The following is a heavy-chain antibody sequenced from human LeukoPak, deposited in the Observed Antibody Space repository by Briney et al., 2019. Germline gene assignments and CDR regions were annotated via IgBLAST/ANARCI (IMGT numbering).Heavy chain of an antibody. CDR1: GFTFSNYA. J-gene: IGHJ4*02. CDR2: IKSKTDGGTT. D-gene: IGHD7-27*01. Sequence: GGSLRLSCAASGFTFSNYAMTWVRQAPGKGLEWVGRIKSKTDGGTTDYAAPVKGRFTISRDDSKHTLYLQVSSLKTEDTAVYYCTTGNWGSFSYWGQGALVTVSS. V-gene: IGHV3-15*01. CDR3: TTGNWGSFSY.